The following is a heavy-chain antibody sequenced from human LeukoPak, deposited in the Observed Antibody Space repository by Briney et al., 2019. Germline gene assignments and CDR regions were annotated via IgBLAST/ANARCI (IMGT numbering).Heavy chain of an antibody. CDR2: IKQDGSEK. CDR3: ARDSIAARPAYYYYYMDV. J-gene: IGHJ6*03. Sequence: GGSLRLSCAASGFTFSSYWMSWVRQAPGKGLEWVANIKQDGSEKYYVDSVKGRFTISRDNAKNSLYLQMNSLRAEDTAVYYCARDSIAARPAYYYYYMDVWGNGTTVTVSS. D-gene: IGHD6-6*01. CDR1: GFTFSSYW. V-gene: IGHV3-7*01.